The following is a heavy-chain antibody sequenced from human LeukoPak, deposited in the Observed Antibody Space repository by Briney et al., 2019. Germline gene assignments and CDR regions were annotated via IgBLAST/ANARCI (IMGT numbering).Heavy chain of an antibody. CDR3: ARVTGYMVEDYFDY. Sequence: PSQTLSLTCTVSGGSISSYYWSWIRQPPGKGLEWIGYIYYSGSANYHPSLKSRVTISVDTSKNRFSLRLSSVTAADTAVYYCARVTGYMVEDYFDYWGQGTLVTVSS. CDR2: IYYSGSA. V-gene: IGHV4-59*01. CDR1: GGSISSYY. D-gene: IGHD6-13*01. J-gene: IGHJ4*02.